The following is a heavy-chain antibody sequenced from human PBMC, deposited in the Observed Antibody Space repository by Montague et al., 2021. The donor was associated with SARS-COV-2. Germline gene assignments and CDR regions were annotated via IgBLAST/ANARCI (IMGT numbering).Heavy chain of an antibody. Sequence: SETLSLTCTVSGDSISRNCYYWGWIRQPPGKGLEWIGSIPYSGSTYHNPSLKSRVSISVDTSKVQFSLKLSSMTAADTAVYYCAKSAWHNWYFDIWGRGTLVTVSS. CDR2: IPYSGST. J-gene: IGHJ2*01. D-gene: IGHD2/OR15-2a*01. CDR1: GDSISRNCYY. V-gene: IGHV4-39*01. CDR3: AKSAWHNWYFDI.